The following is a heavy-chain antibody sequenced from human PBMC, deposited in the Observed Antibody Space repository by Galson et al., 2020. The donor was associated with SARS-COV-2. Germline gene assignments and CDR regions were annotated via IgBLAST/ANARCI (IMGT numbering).Heavy chain of an antibody. D-gene: IGHD3-22*01. Sequence: SETLSLTCTVSGYSVSTPNYWGWVRQPPGRGLEWIGSVYPSGTTYYNPSLKSRVTISVDTSKNQFSLRLDSVTAADTALYYCARQGVNMIVLVTVPGWYFDLCGRGTLVTVSS. CDR3: ARQGVNMIVLVTVPGWYFDL. J-gene: IGHJ2*01. CDR2: VYPSGTT. CDR1: GYSVSTPNY. V-gene: IGHV4-38-2*02.